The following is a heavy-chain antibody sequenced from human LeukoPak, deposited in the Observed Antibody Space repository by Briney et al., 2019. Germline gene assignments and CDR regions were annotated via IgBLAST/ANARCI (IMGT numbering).Heavy chain of an antibody. J-gene: IGHJ3*02. CDR3: ARLLRGGTSGYAFDI. V-gene: IGHV3-7*01. CDR2: IKEDGSEN. CDR1: GFTFSNYW. D-gene: IGHD1-7*01. Sequence: GGSLRLSCAASGFTFSNYWMSWVRQAPGKGLEWVTNIKEDGSENYYADSVKGRFTISRDKAKNSLYLQMNSLGAEDTAVYYCARLLRGGTSGYAFDIWGQGTGVTVSS.